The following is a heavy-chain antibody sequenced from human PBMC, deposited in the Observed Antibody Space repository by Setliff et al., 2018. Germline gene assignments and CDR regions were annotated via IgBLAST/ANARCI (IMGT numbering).Heavy chain of an antibody. J-gene: IGHJ3*02. CDR1: GYTFANYW. D-gene: IGHD5-18*01. CDR3: ARPRTISNPDSDSSDI. Sequence: GESLKISCKGSGYTFANYWIGWVRQMPGKGLEWMGIIYPGDSDTRYSPSFRGQVTISADKSISTAYLQWSSLKASDTAMYYCARPRTISNPDSDSSDIWGQGTLVTVSS. V-gene: IGHV5-51*01. CDR2: IYPGDSDT.